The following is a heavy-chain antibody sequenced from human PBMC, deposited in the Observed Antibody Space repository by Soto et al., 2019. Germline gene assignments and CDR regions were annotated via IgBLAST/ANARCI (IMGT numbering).Heavy chain of an antibody. Sequence: SDTLSLTCSVSGGSITSHYCSWFRQPPGKGLEWIGYIHHSGSTSYNPSLNSRVTMSVDTSKSQFSLKVSSVTAADTALYYCARQGFGQLHGLVDVWGPGTTVTVSS. V-gene: IGHV4-59*08. CDR2: IHHSGST. CDR1: GGSITSHY. D-gene: IGHD3-10*01. J-gene: IGHJ6*02. CDR3: ARQGFGQLHGLVDV.